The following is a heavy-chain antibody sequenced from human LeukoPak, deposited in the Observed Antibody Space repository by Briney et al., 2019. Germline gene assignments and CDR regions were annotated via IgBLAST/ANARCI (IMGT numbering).Heavy chain of an antibody. CDR1: GGTISSYY. CDR2: IYYSGST. J-gene: IGHJ6*02. D-gene: IGHD3-3*01. CDR3: AREARSGYYWYYYYGMDV. Sequence: SETLSLTCTVTGGTISSYYWSWIRQPPGKGLEWTGYIYYSGSTNYNPSLKSRVTMSVDTSKNQFSLKLSSVTAADTAVYYCAREARSGYYWYYYYGMDVWGQGTTVTVSS. V-gene: IGHV4-59*01.